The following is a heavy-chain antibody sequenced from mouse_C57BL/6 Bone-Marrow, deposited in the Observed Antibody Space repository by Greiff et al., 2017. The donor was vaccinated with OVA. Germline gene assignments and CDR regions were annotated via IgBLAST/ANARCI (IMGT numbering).Heavy chain of an antibody. CDR1: GYTFTNYW. CDR2: IYPGGGYT. Sequence: VKLVESGAELVRPGTSVKMSCKASGYTFTNYWIGWAKQRPGHGLEWIGDIYPGGGYTNYNEKFKGKATLTADKSSSTAYMQFSSLTSEDSAIYYCARSGYDGYPAWFAYWGQGTLVTVSA. J-gene: IGHJ3*01. CDR3: ARSGYDGYPAWFAY. D-gene: IGHD2-3*01. V-gene: IGHV1-63*01.